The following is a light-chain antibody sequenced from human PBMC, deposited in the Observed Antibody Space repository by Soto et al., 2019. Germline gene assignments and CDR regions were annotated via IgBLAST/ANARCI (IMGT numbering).Light chain of an antibody. J-gene: IGKJ2*01. Sequence: DIQMTQSPSSLSASVGDRVTITCRASQSISKYLHWYQQKSGKAPKLLIYAASSLQSGVPSRFSGSGSGTDFTLTITSLPPEDFATYYCQQSYSTPRTFGQGTKLEIK. CDR2: AAS. CDR1: QSISKY. V-gene: IGKV1-39*01. CDR3: QQSYSTPRT.